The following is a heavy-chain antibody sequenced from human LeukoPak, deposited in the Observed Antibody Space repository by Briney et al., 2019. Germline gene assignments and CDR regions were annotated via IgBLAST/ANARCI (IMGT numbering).Heavy chain of an antibody. Sequence: PGGSLRLSCAASGFTFSSYAMHWVRQAPGKGLEWVAIMSYDGSNKYYADSVKGRFTISRDNSKNTLYLQMNSLRAEDTAVYYCAREKQYSSSWYYFDYWGQGTLVTVSS. J-gene: IGHJ4*02. D-gene: IGHD6-13*01. CDR1: GFTFSSYA. V-gene: IGHV3-30*04. CDR2: MSYDGSNK. CDR3: AREKQYSSSWYYFDY.